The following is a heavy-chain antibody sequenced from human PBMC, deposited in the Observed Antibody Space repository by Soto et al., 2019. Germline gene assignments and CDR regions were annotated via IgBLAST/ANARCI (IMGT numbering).Heavy chain of an antibody. CDR2: ISAYNGNT. V-gene: IGHV1-18*01. D-gene: IGHD5-12*01. Sequence: ASVKVSCKASGYTFTSYGISWVRQAPGQGLEWMGWISAYNGNTNYAQKLQGRVTMTTDTSTSTAYMELRSLRSDDTAVYYCARVRRRERGRDGYNCDFDYWGQGTLVTVSS. J-gene: IGHJ4*02. CDR3: ARVRRRERGRDGYNCDFDY. CDR1: GYTFTSYG.